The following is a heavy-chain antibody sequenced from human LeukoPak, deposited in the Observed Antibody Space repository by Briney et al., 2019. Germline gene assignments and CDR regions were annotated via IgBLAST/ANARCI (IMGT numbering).Heavy chain of an antibody. Sequence: GGSLRLSCAASGFTFSSYEMNWVRQAPGKGLEWVSYISSSGSTIYYADSVKGRFTISRDNAKNSLYLQMNSLRAEDTAVYYCARHRGWLRKADYWGQGTLVTVSS. CDR1: GFTFSSYE. D-gene: IGHD5-24*01. J-gene: IGHJ4*02. V-gene: IGHV3-48*03. CDR3: ARHRGWLRKADY. CDR2: ISSSGSTI.